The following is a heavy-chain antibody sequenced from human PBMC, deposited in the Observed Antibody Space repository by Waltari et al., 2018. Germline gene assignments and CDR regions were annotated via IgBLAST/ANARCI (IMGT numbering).Heavy chain of an antibody. J-gene: IGHJ6*03. CDR1: GGTFSSYT. CDR2: IIPILGIA. D-gene: IGHD3-3*01. Sequence: QVQLVQSGAEVTKPGSSVKVSCKASGGTFSSYTISWVRPAPAQGLEWMGRIIPILGIANYAQKFQGRVTITADKSTSTAYMELSSLRSEDTAVYYCARESIFGVVPTYYYYMDVWGKGTTVTVSS. CDR3: ARESIFGVVPTYYYYMDV. V-gene: IGHV1-69*08.